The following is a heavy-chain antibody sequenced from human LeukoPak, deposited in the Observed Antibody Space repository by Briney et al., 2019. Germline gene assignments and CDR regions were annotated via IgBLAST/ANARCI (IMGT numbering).Heavy chain of an antibody. CDR2: LNHNSGGT. Sequence: GASVKVSCKASGYTFSDYYMNWVRQAPGQGLEWMGWLNHNSGGTNFAQKFQGRVTMTRDTSITTAYMELSSLRSDDTAVYYCARVSCTGTSCYLYFDYWGQGTLVTVSS. V-gene: IGHV1-2*02. J-gene: IGHJ4*02. D-gene: IGHD2-2*01. CDR3: ARVSCTGTSCYLYFDY. CDR1: GYTFSDYY.